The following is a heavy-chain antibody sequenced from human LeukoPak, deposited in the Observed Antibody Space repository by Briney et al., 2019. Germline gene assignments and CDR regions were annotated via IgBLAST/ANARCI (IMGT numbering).Heavy chain of an antibody. CDR3: ARDASYSIDV. V-gene: IGHV1-18*01. J-gene: IGHJ6*02. D-gene: IGHD2-21*01. CDR2: INTYNGNT. CDR1: GYTFSSYG. Sequence: ASVKVSCKASGYTFSSYGISWVRQAPGQGLEWMGWINTYNGNTNYAQKFQGRVTMTTDTSTSTAYMELTSLTSDDTAVYYCARDASYSIDVWGQGTTVTVSS.